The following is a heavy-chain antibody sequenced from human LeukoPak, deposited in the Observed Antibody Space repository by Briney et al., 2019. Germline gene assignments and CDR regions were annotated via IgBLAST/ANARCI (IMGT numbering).Heavy chain of an antibody. Sequence: ASVKVSCKASGGTFSSYAISWVRQAPGQGLEWMGGIIPIFGTANYAQKFQGRVTITADKSTSTAYMELSSLRSEDTAVYYCARRGVEARFLEWLQPHYYYYYMDVWGKGTTVTVSS. D-gene: IGHD3-3*01. V-gene: IGHV1-69*06. CDR3: ARRGVEARFLEWLQPHYYYYYMDV. CDR1: GGTFSSYA. CDR2: IIPIFGTA. J-gene: IGHJ6*03.